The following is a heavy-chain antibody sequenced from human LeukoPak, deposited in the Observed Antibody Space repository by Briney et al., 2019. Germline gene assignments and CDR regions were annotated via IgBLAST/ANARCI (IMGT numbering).Heavy chain of an antibody. J-gene: IGHJ3*02. CDR3: ARSSWDNGSGTGAFDI. CDR2: IFYSGST. Sequence: SQTLSLTCTVSGGSISSGDYYWSWVRQPPGKGLEWIGCIFYSGSTYYNPSLKSRVTISVDTSKNQFSLEVNAVAAADTALCYCARSSWDNGSGTGAFDIWGQGTMVTVSS. CDR1: GGSISSGDYY. D-gene: IGHD1-26*01. V-gene: IGHV4-30-4*01.